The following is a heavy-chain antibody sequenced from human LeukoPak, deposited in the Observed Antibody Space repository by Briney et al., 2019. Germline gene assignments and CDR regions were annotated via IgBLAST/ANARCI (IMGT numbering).Heavy chain of an antibody. V-gene: IGHV3-43D*03. D-gene: IGHD5-18*01. J-gene: IGHJ6*03. CDR3: AKAAMVDHYYYYMDV. Sequence: GGSLRLSCAASGFTFDDYAMHWVRQAPGKGLEWVSLISWDGGSTYYADSVKGRFTISRDNSKNSLYLQMNSLRAEDTALYYCAKAAMVDHYYYYMDVWGKGTTVTVSS. CDR1: GFTFDDYA. CDR2: ISWDGGST.